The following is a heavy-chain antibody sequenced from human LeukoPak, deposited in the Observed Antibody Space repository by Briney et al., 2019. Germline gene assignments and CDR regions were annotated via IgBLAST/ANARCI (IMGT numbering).Heavy chain of an antibody. J-gene: IGHJ4*02. CDR1: GFTFSSYG. CDR2: IRYDGSNK. V-gene: IGHV3-30*02. CDR3: AKGLYYYDGTGYPN. D-gene: IGHD3-22*01. Sequence: PGGSLRLSCAASGFTFSSYGMHWVRQAPGKGLEWVAFIRYDGSNKYYADSVKGRFTISRDNSKNTLYLQMNSLSTEDTAVYYCAKGLYYYDGTGYPNWGQGTLVTVSS.